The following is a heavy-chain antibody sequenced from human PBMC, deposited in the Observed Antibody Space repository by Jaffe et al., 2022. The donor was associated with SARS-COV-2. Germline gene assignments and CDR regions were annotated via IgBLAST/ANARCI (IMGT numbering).Heavy chain of an antibody. Sequence: EVQLVESGGGLVKPGGSLRLSCAASGFTFGDYSMSWVRQAPGKGLEWVSSISGSTSYIHYADSVKGRFTISRDNAKNSLYLQMNSLRAEDTAVYFCANHEDGYGYAMDVWGQGTTVTVSS. CDR1: GFTFGDYS. J-gene: IGHJ6*02. CDR3: ANHEDGYGYAMDV. V-gene: IGHV3-21*01. D-gene: IGHD5-18*01. CDR2: ISGSTSYI.